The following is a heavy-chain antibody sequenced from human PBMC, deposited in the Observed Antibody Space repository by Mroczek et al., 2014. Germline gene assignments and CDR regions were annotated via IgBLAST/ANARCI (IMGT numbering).Heavy chain of an antibody. CDR2: MNPNSGNT. V-gene: IGHV1-8*01. D-gene: IGHD3-10*01. CDR1: GYTFTSYD. CDR3: AREPTRGFGSYYAFDI. J-gene: IGHJ3*02. Sequence: QVQLVQSGAEVKKPGASVKVSCKASGYTFTSYDINWVRQATGQGLEWMGWMNPNSGNTGYAQKFQGRVTMTRNTSISTAYMELSSLRSEDTAVYYCAREPTRGFGSYYAFDIVGPRGQWSPSLQ.